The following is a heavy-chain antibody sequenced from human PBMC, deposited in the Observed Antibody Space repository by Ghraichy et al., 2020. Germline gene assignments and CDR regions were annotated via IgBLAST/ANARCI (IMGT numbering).Heavy chain of an antibody. V-gene: IGHV3-74*01. J-gene: IGHJ5*02. CDR2: INSDGSNR. D-gene: IGHD1-26*01. CDR3: ARGGSYSYNWFDP. Sequence: GGSLRLSCAASGFTFSGYWIHWVRQVPGKGLVWVSQINSDGSNRIYADSVKGRFTISRDNAKNTLYLQMNSLRAEDTAVYYCARGGSYSYNWFDPWGQGTLVTVSS. CDR1: GFTFSGYW.